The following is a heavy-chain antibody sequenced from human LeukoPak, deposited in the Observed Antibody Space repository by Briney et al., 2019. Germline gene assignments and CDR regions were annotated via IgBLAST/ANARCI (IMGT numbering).Heavy chain of an antibody. J-gene: IGHJ4*02. D-gene: IGHD6-19*01. V-gene: IGHV3-69-1*01. CDR1: GFTFRDYY. CDR2: ISSSNTI. Sequence: PGGSLRLSCAASGFTFRDYYMTWIRQAPGKGLEWVSYISSSNTIYYTDSVKGRFTISRDNAKNSLYLQMNSLRAGDTGVYYCARDRIAVAATETSFDYWGQGTLVTVSS. CDR3: ARDRIAVAATETSFDY.